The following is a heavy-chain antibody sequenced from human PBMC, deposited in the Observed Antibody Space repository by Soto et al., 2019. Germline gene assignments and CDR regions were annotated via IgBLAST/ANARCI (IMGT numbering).Heavy chain of an antibody. D-gene: IGHD4-17*01. V-gene: IGHV4-59*01. J-gene: IGHJ4*02. CDR2: IYYNGRT. Sequence: QVQLQESGPGLVKPSETLSLTCTVSGGSIRIYYWHWIRLPPGKGLEWIGYIYYNGRTNYNPSITSRVTISLDASKNHFSLQLNSVTAADTAVYYCARADYGGTPDYWGQGTLVTVSS. CDR3: ARADYGGTPDY. CDR1: GGSIRIYY.